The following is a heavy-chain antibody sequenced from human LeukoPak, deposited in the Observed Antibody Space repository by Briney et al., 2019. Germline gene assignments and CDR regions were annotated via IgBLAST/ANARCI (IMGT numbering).Heavy chain of an antibody. CDR2: IKEDGSEK. CDR1: GFSLSSDW. V-gene: IGHV3-7*01. J-gene: IGHJ4*02. CDR3: ARPVNRLFLF. D-gene: IGHD2/OR15-2a*01. Sequence: GGSLRLSCAASGFSLSSDWMTWVRQAPGTGLEWLANIKEDGSEKYYVDSVKGRFTISRDNAKNSLYLQMNNLRAEDTAVYFCARPVNRLFLFWGPGTLVTVSS.